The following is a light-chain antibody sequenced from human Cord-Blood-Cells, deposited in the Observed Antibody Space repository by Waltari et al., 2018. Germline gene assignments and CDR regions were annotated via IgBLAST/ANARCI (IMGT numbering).Light chain of an antibody. CDR3: SSYTSSSNVV. CDR1: SSDVGGYNY. J-gene: IGLJ2*01. V-gene: IGLV2-14*01. CDR2: DVS. Sequence: QSALTQPDSVSGSPGQSITISCTGTSSDVGGYNYVSWYQQHPGKAPKLMIYDVSNRPSGVSNRFSVSKSGNTASLTISGLQAEDEADYYCSSYTSSSNVVFGGGTKLTVL.